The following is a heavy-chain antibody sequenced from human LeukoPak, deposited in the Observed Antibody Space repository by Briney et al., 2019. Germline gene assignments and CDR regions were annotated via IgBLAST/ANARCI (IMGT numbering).Heavy chain of an antibody. CDR2: INPNSGGT. CDR1: GYTFTGYY. J-gene: IGHJ4*02. CDR3: ASYDSSGYSEWGFDY. Sequence: GASVKVSCKASGYTFTGYYMHWVRQAPGQGLEWMGWINPNSGGTNYAQKFQGRVTMTRDTSISTAYMELSRLRSDDTAVYYCASYDSSGYSEWGFDYWGQGTLVTVSS. V-gene: IGHV1-2*02. D-gene: IGHD3-22*01.